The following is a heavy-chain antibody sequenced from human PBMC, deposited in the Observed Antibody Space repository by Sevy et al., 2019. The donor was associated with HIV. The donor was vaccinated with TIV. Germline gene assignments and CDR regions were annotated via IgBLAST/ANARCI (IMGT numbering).Heavy chain of an antibody. CDR3: ARTLRGDFDSSASAFDI. CDR2: IYHSGST. J-gene: IGHJ3*02. V-gene: IGHV4-38-2*01. CDR1: GYSISSGYY. D-gene: IGHD3-22*01. Sequence: SETLSLTCDVSGYSISSGYYGGWIRQPPGKGLEWIGSIYHSGSTYYNPSLKRRVTISVDTSKNQFSMKLRSVTAADTAVYYCARTLRGDFDSSASAFDIWGQGTMVTASS.